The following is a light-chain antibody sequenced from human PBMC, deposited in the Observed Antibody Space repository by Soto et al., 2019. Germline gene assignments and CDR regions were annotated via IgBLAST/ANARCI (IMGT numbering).Light chain of an antibody. V-gene: IGKV3-15*01. Sequence: EIVMTQSPATRSVSPGERATLSCRASQSVSSNLAWYQQKPDQATRLLIYGASTRATAIPARFSGSGSGTAFTLTISGLQSEDFAVNYCQQYNNCPPITFGQGTLLDIK. CDR3: QQYNNCPPIT. J-gene: IGKJ5*01. CDR2: GAS. CDR1: QSVSSN.